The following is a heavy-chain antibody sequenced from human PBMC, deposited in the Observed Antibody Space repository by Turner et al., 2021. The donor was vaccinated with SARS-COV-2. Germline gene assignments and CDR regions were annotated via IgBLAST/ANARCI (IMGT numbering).Heavy chain of an antibody. CDR2: ISGSGGST. Sequence: EVQLLESGGGLVQPGGSLRLSCAASGFTFSSYAMSWVRQAPGKGLEWVAAISGSGGSTYYADSVKGRFTISRDVSKSTLYLQMNDLRVEDTAIYYCSKWDGFGDSWGQGTMVTVSS. V-gene: IGHV3-23*01. CDR3: SKWDGFGDS. J-gene: IGHJ5*01. D-gene: IGHD1-26*01. CDR1: GFTFSSYA.